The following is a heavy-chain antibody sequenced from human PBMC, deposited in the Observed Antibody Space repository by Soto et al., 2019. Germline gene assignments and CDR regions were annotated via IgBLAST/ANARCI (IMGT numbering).Heavy chain of an antibody. CDR1: GFTVSSNY. D-gene: IGHD3-22*01. CDR2: IYSGGST. Sequence: EVQLVESGGGLVQPGGSLRLSCAASGFTVSSNYMSWVRQAPGKGLEWVSVIYSGGSTYYADSVKGRFTISRDNSKNTLYLQMNRLRAEDTAVYYCARGLGYYYDSSGYFPVFDYWGQGTLVTVSS. CDR3: ARGLGYYYDSSGYFPVFDY. V-gene: IGHV3-66*01. J-gene: IGHJ4*02.